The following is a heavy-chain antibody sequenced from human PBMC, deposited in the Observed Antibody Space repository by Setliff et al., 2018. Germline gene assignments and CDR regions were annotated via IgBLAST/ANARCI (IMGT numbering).Heavy chain of an antibody. V-gene: IGHV4-34*01. CDR3: ARQPSSGSYYNPRPYYFDF. CDR2: INHSGST. Sequence: SQTLSLTCAVYGGSFSAYYWSWIRQPPGKGLEWIGEINHSGSTKYNPSLKSRVTISVDTSKNQFSLNLRSVTAADTAVYYCARQPSSGSYYNPRPYYFDFWGQGTLVTVSS. J-gene: IGHJ4*02. D-gene: IGHD3-10*01. CDR1: GGSFSAYY.